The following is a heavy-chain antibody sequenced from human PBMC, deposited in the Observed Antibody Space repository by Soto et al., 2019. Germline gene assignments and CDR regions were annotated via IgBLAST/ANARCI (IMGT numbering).Heavy chain of an antibody. CDR2: IIPIFGTA. J-gene: IGHJ4*02. D-gene: IGHD5-18*01. V-gene: IGHV1-69*01. Sequence: ASVKLSWKASGGRFGSCAISWVRQAPGQGLEWMGGIIPIFGTANYAQKFQGRVTITADESTSTAYMELSSLRSEDTAVYYCARAPDTAMVTPVYWGQGTLVTVSS. CDR1: GGRFGSCA. CDR3: ARAPDTAMVTPVY.